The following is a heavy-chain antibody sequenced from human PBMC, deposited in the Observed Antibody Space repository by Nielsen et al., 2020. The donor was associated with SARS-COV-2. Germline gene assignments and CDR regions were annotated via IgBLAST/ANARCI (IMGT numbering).Heavy chain of an antibody. CDR3: ARGRLEINMMLVVMTGAANYFDS. J-gene: IGHJ4*02. D-gene: IGHD3-22*01. V-gene: IGHV4-34*01. CDR1: GGSFSGYY. Sequence: SETLSLTCAVYGGSFSGYYWSWIRQSPGKGLDWIGEIDQSGGNNYNPSLKNRVTISEETSKNQFSLRLTSVTAADTAVYYCARGRLEINMMLVVMTGAANYFDSWGQGTLVTVSS. CDR2: IDQSGGN.